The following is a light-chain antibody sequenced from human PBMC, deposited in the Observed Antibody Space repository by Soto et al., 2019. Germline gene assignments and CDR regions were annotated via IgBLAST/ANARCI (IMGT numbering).Light chain of an antibody. CDR2: GAS. CDR1: QSINTY. J-gene: IGKJ4*01. CDR3: QQYSKWPLT. Sequence: EIVMTHSPATLSVSPGXXAXLXXXASQSINTYLAWYQRKPGQAPRLLIYGASTRATGIPARFSGSGSGTEFILTISSLQSEDFAVYYCQQYSKWPLTFGGGTKVDI. V-gene: IGKV3-15*01.